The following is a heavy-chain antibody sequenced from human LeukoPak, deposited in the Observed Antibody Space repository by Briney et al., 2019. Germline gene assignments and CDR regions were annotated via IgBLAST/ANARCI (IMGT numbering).Heavy chain of an antibody. D-gene: IGHD6-6*01. Sequence: GGSLRLSCAASGFTFSSYAMTWVRQAPGKGLEWVSGISDSGGSTYYADSVKGRFTISRDNAKNSLYLQMNSLRDEDTAVYYCARVPPSSSWSYYFDYWGQGTLVTVSS. V-gene: IGHV3-23*01. CDR3: ARVPPSSSWSYYFDY. CDR1: GFTFSSYA. CDR2: ISDSGGST. J-gene: IGHJ4*02.